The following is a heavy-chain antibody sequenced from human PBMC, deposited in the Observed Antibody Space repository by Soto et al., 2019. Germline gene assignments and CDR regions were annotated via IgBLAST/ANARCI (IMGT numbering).Heavy chain of an antibody. Sequence: PGGSLRLSCGASGFTFSSYAMHWVRQAPGKGLEYVSAISSNGGSTYYANSVKGRFTISRDNSKNTLYLQMGSLRAEDMAVYYCARFSGYYSDYWGQGTLVTVSS. D-gene: IGHD3-22*01. V-gene: IGHV3-64*01. CDR1: GFTFSSYA. J-gene: IGHJ4*02. CDR2: ISSNGGST. CDR3: ARFSGYYSDY.